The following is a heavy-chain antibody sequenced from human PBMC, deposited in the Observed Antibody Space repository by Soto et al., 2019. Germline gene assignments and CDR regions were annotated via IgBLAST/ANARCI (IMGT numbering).Heavy chain of an antibody. Sequence: GSSLRLSYAASGFIFTRYSMKWVLQAPGKGLEWVSSISSTTNYIYYGDSMKGLFTISRDNAKNSLYLEMNSLRVEDTAVYYCARESEDLTSNLDYWAQGTLVTVSS. CDR2: ISSTTNYI. CDR1: GFIFTRYS. J-gene: IGHJ4*02. CDR3: ARESEDLTSNLDY. V-gene: IGHV3-21*06.